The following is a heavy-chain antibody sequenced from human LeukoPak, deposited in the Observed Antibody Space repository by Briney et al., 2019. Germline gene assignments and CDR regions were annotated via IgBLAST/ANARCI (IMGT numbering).Heavy chain of an antibody. D-gene: IGHD5-18*01. V-gene: IGHV4-61*02. CDR2: ISSSGST. CDR1: GDSISSGDYY. CDR3: ARGGRGYSYGFDY. J-gene: IGHJ4*02. Sequence: PSETLSLTCTVSGDSISSGDYYWSWIRQPAGKGLEWIGRISSSGSTNYNPSLKSRVTISVDTSKNQFSLKLSPVTAADTAVYYCARGGRGYSYGFDYWGQGTLVTVSS.